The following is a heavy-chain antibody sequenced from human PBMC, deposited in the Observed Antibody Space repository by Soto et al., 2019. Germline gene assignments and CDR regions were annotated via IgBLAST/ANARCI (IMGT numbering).Heavy chain of an antibody. Sequence: PGGSLRLSCAASGFTLSNYVMNWVRQAPGKGLEWISCIGSSSVTIFHADSVKGRFTISRDSSKNTLYLQMNSLRAEDTAVYYCAKFRPVLRFLEWVVRGYYFDYWGQGXLVTVSS. CDR3: AKFRPVLRFLEWVVRGYYFDY. V-gene: IGHV3-48*01. D-gene: IGHD3-3*01. J-gene: IGHJ4*02. CDR2: IGSSSVTI. CDR1: GFTLSNYV.